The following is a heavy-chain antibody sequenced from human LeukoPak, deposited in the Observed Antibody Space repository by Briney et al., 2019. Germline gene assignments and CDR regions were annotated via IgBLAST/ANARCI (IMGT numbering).Heavy chain of an antibody. D-gene: IGHD3-10*01. CDR2: IYYSGST. Sequence: PSENLSLTCTVSGGSISSYYWSWIRQPPGKGLEWIGYIYYSGSTNYNPSLKSRVTISLDTSKNQFSLKVSSVTAADTAVYYCARRHYGSGSSYYYGMDVWGQGTTVTVSS. V-gene: IGHV4-59*08. J-gene: IGHJ6*02. CDR1: GGSISSYY. CDR3: ARRHYGSGSSYYYGMDV.